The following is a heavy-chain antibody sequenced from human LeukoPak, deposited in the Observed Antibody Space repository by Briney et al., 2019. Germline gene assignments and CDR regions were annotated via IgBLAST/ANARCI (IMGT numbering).Heavy chain of an antibody. CDR1: GGSISSSSYY. V-gene: IGHV4-39*01. CDR2: ILYGGGT. D-gene: IGHD4-11*01. J-gene: IGHJ6*03. CDR3: ARHFDYSNYYYYYMDV. Sequence: PSETLSLTCTVSGGSISSSSYYWGWIRQPPGKGLEWIGSILYGGGTYYNPSLKSRVTISVDTSKTQFALKLSSVTAADTAVYYCARHFDYSNYYYYYMDVWGKGTTVTLSS.